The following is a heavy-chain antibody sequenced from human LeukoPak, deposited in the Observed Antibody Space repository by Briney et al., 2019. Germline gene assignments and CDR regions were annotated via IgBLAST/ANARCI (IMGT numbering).Heavy chain of an antibody. CDR2: TNSDGSTT. J-gene: IGHJ4*02. D-gene: IGHD3-10*01. V-gene: IGHV3-74*03. CDR1: GYTFTAYY. CDR3: ARQLLWFGELFDY. Sequence: SCKASGYTFTAYYLQWVRQGPGKGLEWVSRTNSDGSTTTYADSVKGRFTISRDNAKNTLYLQMNSLRAEDTAVYYCARQLLWFGELFDYWGQGTLVTVSS.